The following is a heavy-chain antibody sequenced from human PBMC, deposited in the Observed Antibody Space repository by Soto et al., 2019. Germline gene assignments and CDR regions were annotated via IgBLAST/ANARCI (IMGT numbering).Heavy chain of an antibody. CDR1: GFTVSSSY. J-gene: IGHJ5*02. V-gene: IGHV3-53*01. D-gene: IGHD3-9*01. CDR3: ARGRLTGKNNWFDP. CDR2: VYDDGRT. Sequence: PVGSLRLSCAASGFTVSSSYMSWVRQAPGKGLEWVSVVYDDGRTSFADSVKGRFIISRDNPKNTLYLQMNSLRAEDTAVYYCARGRLTGKNNWFDPWGQGVLVTVSS.